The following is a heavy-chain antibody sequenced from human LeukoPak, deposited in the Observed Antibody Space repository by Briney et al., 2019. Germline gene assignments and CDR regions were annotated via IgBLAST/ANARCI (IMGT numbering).Heavy chain of an antibody. J-gene: IGHJ5*02. CDR1: GYSFTSYW. Sequence: GESLKISCKGSGYSFTSYWIGWVREMPGKGLGWMGIMYPGDSDTRYSPSFQGQVTISADKSNSTAYLQWSSLNASDTAMYYCARHSGWGYYGSRNNWFDPWRQGTLVTVSS. CDR3: ARHSGWGYYGSRNNWFDP. V-gene: IGHV5-51*01. CDR2: MYPGDSDT. D-gene: IGHD3-10*01.